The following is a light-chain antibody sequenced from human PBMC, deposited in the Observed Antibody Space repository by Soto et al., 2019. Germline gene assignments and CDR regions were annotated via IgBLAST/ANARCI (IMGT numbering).Light chain of an antibody. Sequence: DIQLTQSPSFLSASVGDRVTITCRARQGISNNLAWYQHNPGKPPKLLIYGASTLHSGVPSRFNGSGSGTEFTITISSLQPADYATYYCQQLNNYPRALTFGGGTKVEIK. CDR2: GAS. J-gene: IGKJ4*01. CDR3: QQLNNYPRALT. V-gene: IGKV1-9*01. CDR1: QGISNN.